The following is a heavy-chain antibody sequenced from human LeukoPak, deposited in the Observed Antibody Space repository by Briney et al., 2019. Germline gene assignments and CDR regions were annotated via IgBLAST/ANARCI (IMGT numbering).Heavy chain of an antibody. CDR3: AREYCSSTSCSRTFGY. CDR1: GGTFSSYA. CDR2: TIPIFGTA. D-gene: IGHD2-2*01. Sequence: GASVKVSCKASGGTFSSYAISWVRQAPGQGLEWMGGTIPIFGTANYAQKFQGRVTITADESTSTAYMELSSLRSEDTAVYYCAREYCSSTSCSRTFGYWGQGTLVTVSS. V-gene: IGHV1-69*13. J-gene: IGHJ4*02.